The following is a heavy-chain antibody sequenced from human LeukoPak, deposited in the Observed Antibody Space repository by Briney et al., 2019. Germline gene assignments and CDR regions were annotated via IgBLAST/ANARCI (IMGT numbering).Heavy chain of an antibody. CDR2: IYYSGST. Sequence: SETLSLTCTVSGGSVSSGTNYWSWIRQPPGKGREWIGYIYYSGSTNYNPFLESRVTISVDTSKNRLSLKLSSVTAADTAVYYCASMTFWSGYQYYGMDVWGQGTTVTVSS. CDR1: GGSVSSGTNY. CDR3: ASMTFWSGYQYYGMDV. V-gene: IGHV4-61*01. D-gene: IGHD3-3*01. J-gene: IGHJ6*02.